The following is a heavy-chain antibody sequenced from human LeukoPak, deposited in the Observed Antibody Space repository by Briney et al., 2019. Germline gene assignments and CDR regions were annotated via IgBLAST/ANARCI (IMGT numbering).Heavy chain of an antibody. Sequence: SETLSLTCTVSGGSISSSSYYWGWIRQPPGKGLEWIGSIYYSGSTYYNPSLKSRDTISVDTSKNQFSLKLSSVTAADTAVYYCARDKDIVVVPARYFDYWGQGTLVTVSS. J-gene: IGHJ4*02. D-gene: IGHD2-2*01. V-gene: IGHV4-39*07. CDR3: ARDKDIVVVPARYFDY. CDR1: GGSISSSSYY. CDR2: IYYSGST.